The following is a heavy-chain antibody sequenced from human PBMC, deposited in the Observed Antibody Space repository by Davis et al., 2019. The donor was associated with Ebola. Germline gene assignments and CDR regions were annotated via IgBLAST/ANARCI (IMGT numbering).Heavy chain of an antibody. CDR2: ISAYNGNT. V-gene: IGHV1-18*01. J-gene: IGHJ4*02. CDR1: GYTFTSYG. Sequence: AASVKVSCKASGYTFTSYGISWVRQAPGQGLEWMGWISAYNGNTNYAQKLQGRVTMTTDTSTSTAYMERRSLRSDDTAVYYCARGITMVQGVTPFDYWGQGTLVTVSS. CDR3: ARGITMVQGVTPFDY. D-gene: IGHD3-10*01.